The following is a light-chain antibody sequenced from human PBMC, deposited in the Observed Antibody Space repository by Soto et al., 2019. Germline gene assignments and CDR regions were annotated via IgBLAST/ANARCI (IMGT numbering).Light chain of an antibody. J-gene: IGLJ3*02. V-gene: IGLV2-8*01. Sequence: QSALTQPPSASGSPGQSVTISCTGTSSDVGAYNYVSWYQQYPGKAPKLMIYEVTKRPSGVPDRFPGSKSGNTASLTVSGLQAADEADYYCTSYVGSDIWVFGGGTKLTVL. CDR3: TSYVGSDIWV. CDR1: SSDVGAYNY. CDR2: EVT.